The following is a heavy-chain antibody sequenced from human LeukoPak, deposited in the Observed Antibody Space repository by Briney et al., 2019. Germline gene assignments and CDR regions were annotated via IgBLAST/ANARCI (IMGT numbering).Heavy chain of an antibody. V-gene: IGHV3-48*03. D-gene: IGHD3-22*01. CDR1: GFTFSSYG. CDR3: ARQRTYYYDSSGYVDAFDI. J-gene: IGHJ3*02. Sequence: GGSLRLSCAASGFTFSSYGMNWVRQAPGKGLEWVSYISSSGSTIYYADSVKGRFTISRDNAKNSLYLQMNSLRAEDTAVYYCARQRTYYYDSSGYVDAFDIWGQGTMVTVSS. CDR2: ISSSGSTI.